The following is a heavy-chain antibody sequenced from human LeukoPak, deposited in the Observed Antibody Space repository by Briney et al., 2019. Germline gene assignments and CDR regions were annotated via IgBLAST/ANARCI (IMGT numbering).Heavy chain of an antibody. J-gene: IGHJ4*02. CDR1: GGSISSGGYS. CDR2: IYHSGST. V-gene: IGHV4-30-2*01. CDR3: ASRYFDWLTRHWTGLDY. Sequence: PSQTLSLTCAVSGGSISSGGYSWSWIRQPPGKGLEWIGYIYHSGSTYYNPSLKSRVTISVDRSNNQFSLKLSSVTAADTAVYYCASRYFDWLTRHWTGLDYWGQGTLVTVSS. D-gene: IGHD3-9*01.